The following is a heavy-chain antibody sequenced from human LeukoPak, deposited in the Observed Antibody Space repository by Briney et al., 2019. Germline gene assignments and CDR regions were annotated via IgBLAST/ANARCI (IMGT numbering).Heavy chain of an antibody. Sequence: SETLSLTCTVSGGSISSYYWSWIRQPPGKGLEWIGHIYYSGTTNYNPSLKSRVTISVDTSKNQFSLKLSSVTAADTAVYYCARGIETSKRRGYDYWGQGTLVIVSS. CDR2: IYYSGTT. V-gene: IGHV4-59*01. D-gene: IGHD1-26*01. J-gene: IGHJ4*02. CDR3: ARGIETSKRRGYDY. CDR1: GGSISSYY.